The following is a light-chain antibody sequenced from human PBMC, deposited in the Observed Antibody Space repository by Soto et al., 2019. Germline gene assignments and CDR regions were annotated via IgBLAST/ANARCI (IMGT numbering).Light chain of an antibody. J-gene: IGKJ3*01. CDR3: QQFNSYPRT. V-gene: IGKV1-13*02. Sequence: AIQLTQSPSSLSASVGDRVTITCRASQGISSALACYQQKPGQAPKLLIYDASSLESGVPSRFSGSGSGTDFPLTISCLQPEDFATYYCQQFNSYPRTFGPGTKVDIK. CDR2: DAS. CDR1: QGISSA.